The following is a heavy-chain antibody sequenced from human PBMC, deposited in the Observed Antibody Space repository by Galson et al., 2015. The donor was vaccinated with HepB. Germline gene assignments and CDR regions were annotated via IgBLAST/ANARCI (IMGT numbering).Heavy chain of an antibody. V-gene: IGHV1-3*01. CDR2: INAGNGNT. D-gene: IGHD3-22*01. CDR3: ARAVEYYYDSSGYFNYFDY. CDR1: GYTFTSYA. Sequence: SVKVSCKASGYTFTSYAMHWVRQAPGQRLEWMGWINAGNGNTKYSQKFQGRVTITRDTSASTAYMELGSLRSEDTAVYYCARAVEYYYDSSGYFNYFDYWGQGTLVTVSS. J-gene: IGHJ4*02.